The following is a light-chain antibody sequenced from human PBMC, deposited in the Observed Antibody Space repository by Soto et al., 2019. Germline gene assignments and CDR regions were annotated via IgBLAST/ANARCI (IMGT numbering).Light chain of an antibody. CDR2: RND. CDR3: SSWDDSLNVF. V-gene: IGLV1-44*01. J-gene: IGLJ2*01. Sequence: QAVVTQPPSTSGTPGQRVTISCSGSNSNIGSNTVNWYQQLPGTAPKVVIYRNDQRPSGVPDRFSGSKSGTSATLAISGLQSEDEADYYCSSWDDSLNVFFGGGTKVTVL. CDR1: NSNIGSNT.